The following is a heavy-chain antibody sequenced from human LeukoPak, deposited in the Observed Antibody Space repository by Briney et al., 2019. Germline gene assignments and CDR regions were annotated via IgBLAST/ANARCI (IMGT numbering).Heavy chain of an antibody. Sequence: GGSLSLSCTASGFTFGDYAMSWFRQAPGKGLEWVANIKEDGSAQYYADSVKGRFTISRDNTKNSLYLQMNSLTAEDTAMYYCAKDGDGYHNWGQGALVTVSS. CDR2: IKEDGSAQ. D-gene: IGHD3-9*01. CDR3: AKDGDGYHN. CDR1: GFTFGDYA. V-gene: IGHV3-7*01. J-gene: IGHJ4*02.